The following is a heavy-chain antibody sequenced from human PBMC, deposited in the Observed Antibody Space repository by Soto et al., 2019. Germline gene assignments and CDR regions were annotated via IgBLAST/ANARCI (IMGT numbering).Heavy chain of an antibody. Sequence: SESLSLTCAVSSGSISSGGYSWTWIRQPPGKGLEWIGYIYYSGSTDYNPSLKSRVTISVDTSKKQFSLKLTSVIAADTAVYYCARGARGVALDVWGQGITVTVSS. CDR1: SGSISSGGYS. V-gene: IGHV4-61*08. CDR3: ARGARGVALDV. D-gene: IGHD1-26*01. J-gene: IGHJ6*02. CDR2: IYYSGST.